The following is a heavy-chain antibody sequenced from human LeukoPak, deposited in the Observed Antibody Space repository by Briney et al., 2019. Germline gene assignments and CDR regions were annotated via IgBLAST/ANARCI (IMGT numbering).Heavy chain of an antibody. D-gene: IGHD3-22*01. V-gene: IGHV1-18*01. CDR2: ISAYNGNT. CDR3: AREKWEDSSGYYLVY. J-gene: IGHJ4*02. Sequence: ASVTVSCKASGYTFTNYGISWVRQAPGQGLEWMGWISAYNGNTNYAQKLQGRVTMTTDTSTSTAYMELRSLRSDDTAVYYCAREKWEDSSGYYLVYWGQGTLVTVSS. CDR1: GYTFTNYG.